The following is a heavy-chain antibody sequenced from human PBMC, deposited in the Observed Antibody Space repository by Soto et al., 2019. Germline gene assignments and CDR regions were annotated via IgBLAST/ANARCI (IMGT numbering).Heavy chain of an antibody. D-gene: IGHD6-13*01. Sequence: PSETLSLTCAVYGGSLSGYYWSWIRQSPGKGLEWIGEIHPSGSPHYNPSLNSRVTMSLDTSKNQFSLKLTSVTAADTALYFCATGIDEYKLGNVWGPGTTVTVSS. CDR2: IHPSGSP. CDR3: ATGIDEYKLGNV. V-gene: IGHV4-34*01. J-gene: IGHJ6*02. CDR1: GGSLSGYY.